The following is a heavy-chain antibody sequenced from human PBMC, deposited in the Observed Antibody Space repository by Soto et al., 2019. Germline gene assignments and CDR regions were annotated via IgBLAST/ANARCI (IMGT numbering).Heavy chain of an antibody. CDR3: AKSNAWGYYDSSGYYSDYYYGMDV. D-gene: IGHD3-22*01. J-gene: IGHJ6*02. CDR1: GFTFSSYG. V-gene: IGHV3-30*18. Sequence: GGALRLSCAAYGFTFSSYGMHWVRQAPGKGLEWVAVISYDGSNKYYADSVKGRFTISRDNSKNTLYLQMNSLRAEDTAVYYCAKSNAWGYYDSSGYYSDYYYGMDVWGQGTTVTVSS. CDR2: ISYDGSNK.